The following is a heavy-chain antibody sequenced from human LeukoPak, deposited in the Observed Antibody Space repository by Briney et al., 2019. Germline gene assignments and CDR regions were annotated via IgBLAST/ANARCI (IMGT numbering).Heavy chain of an antibody. CDR1: GYSFTNYA. J-gene: IGHJ4*02. V-gene: IGHV7-4-1*02. Sequence: ASVKISCKASGYSFTNYAMNWVRQAPGQGLEWMGWIHPSTGNPTYAQGFTGRFVFSLDTSVSTMYLQISSLKAEDTAVYFCARAFQSLGGLSLPDYWGQGTLVTVSS. CDR3: ARAFQSLGGLSLPDY. D-gene: IGHD3-16*02. CDR2: IHPSTGNP.